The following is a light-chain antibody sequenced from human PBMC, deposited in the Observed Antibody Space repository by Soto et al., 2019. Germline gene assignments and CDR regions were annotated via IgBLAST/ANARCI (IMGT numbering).Light chain of an antibody. CDR1: QSVRSNY. J-gene: IGKJ4*01. CDR2: GAS. CDR3: EQYASSPFT. Sequence: EIVLTQSPGTLSLSSGERATPSCRASQSVRSNYFAWYQQKPGQAPRLLIYGASSRATGIPDRFGGSGSGTDFTLTISRLELEDFAVYYGEQYASSPFTFGGGSQVEIK. V-gene: IGKV3-20*01.